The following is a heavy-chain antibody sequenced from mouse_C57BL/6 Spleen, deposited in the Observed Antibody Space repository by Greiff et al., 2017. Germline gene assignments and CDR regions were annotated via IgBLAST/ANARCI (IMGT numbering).Heavy chain of an antibody. J-gene: IGHJ3*01. CDR3: ARDDYYYGSSSWFAY. CDR1: GFTFSSYA. CDR2: ISDGGSYT. Sequence: EVQRVESGGGLVKPGGSLKPSCAASGFTFSSYAMSWVRQTPEKRLEWVATISDGGSYTYYPDNVKGRFTISRDNAKNNLYLQMSHLKSEDTAMYYCARDDYYYGSSSWFAYWGQGTLVTVSA. V-gene: IGHV5-4*01. D-gene: IGHD1-1*01.